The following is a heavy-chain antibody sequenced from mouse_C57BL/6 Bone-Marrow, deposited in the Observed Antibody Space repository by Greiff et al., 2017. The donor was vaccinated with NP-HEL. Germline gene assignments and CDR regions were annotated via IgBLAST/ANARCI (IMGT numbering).Heavy chain of an antibody. Sequence: EVQGVESGGGLVKPGGSLKLSCAASGFTFSSYAMSWVRQTPEKRLEWVATISDGGSYTYYPDNVKGRFTISRDNAKNNLYLQMSHLKSEDTAMYYCARYYYGSSYVYWYFDVWGTGTTVTVSS. CDR2: ISDGGSYT. D-gene: IGHD1-1*01. V-gene: IGHV5-4*01. J-gene: IGHJ1*03. CDR1: GFTFSSYA. CDR3: ARYYYGSSYVYWYFDV.